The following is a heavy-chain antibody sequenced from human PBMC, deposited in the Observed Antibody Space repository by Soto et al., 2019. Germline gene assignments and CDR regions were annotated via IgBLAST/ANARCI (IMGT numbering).Heavy chain of an antibody. Sequence: QVQLVEAGGGVVQPGRSLRLSCAASGFTFSSYAMHWVRQAPGKGLEWVAVISYDGSNKYYADSVKGRFTISRDNSKNTLYLQMNSLRAEDTAVYYCARVKDQLGYCSGGSCSGWFDPWGQGTLVTVSS. D-gene: IGHD2-15*01. J-gene: IGHJ5*02. CDR2: ISYDGSNK. CDR3: ARVKDQLGYCSGGSCSGWFDP. V-gene: IGHV3-30-3*01. CDR1: GFTFSSYA.